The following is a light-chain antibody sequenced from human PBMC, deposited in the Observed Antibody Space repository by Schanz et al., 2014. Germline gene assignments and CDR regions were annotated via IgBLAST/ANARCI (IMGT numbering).Light chain of an antibody. J-gene: IGLJ2*01. V-gene: IGLV2-14*03. CDR3: SSYTSSSTLL. CDR1: SSDVGGYNY. Sequence: QSALTQPASVSGSPGQSITISCTGTSSDVGGYNYVSWYQHHPGKAPKLIISDVSDRPSGVSNRFSGSKSDNTASLTVSGLQAEDEADYYCSSYTSSSTLLFGGGTKVTVL. CDR2: DVS.